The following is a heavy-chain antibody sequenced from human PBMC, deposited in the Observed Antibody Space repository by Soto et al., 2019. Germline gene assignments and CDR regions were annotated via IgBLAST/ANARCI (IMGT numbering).Heavy chain of an antibody. D-gene: IGHD2-15*01. Sequence: HPGGSLRLSCAASGFTFSSYAMSWVRQAPGKGLEWVSAISGSGGSTYYADSVKGRFTISRDNSKNTLYLQMNSLRAEDTAVYYCAKEGYCSGGICSGFDYWGQGTLVTVSS. J-gene: IGHJ4*02. CDR2: ISGSGGST. CDR1: GFTFSSYA. CDR3: AKEGYCSGGICSGFDY. V-gene: IGHV3-23*01.